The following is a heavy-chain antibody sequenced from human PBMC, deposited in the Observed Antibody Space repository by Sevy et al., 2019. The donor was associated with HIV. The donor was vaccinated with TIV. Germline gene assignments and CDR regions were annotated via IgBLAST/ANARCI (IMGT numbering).Heavy chain of an antibody. CDR3: ARDHVKDGDLGDYYYYAMDV. CDR1: GFTFSDYY. CDR2: ISGSDGTI. V-gene: IGHV3-11*01. D-gene: IGHD4-17*01. Sequence: KHGESLKISCAASGFTFSDYYMSWIRQAPGKGLEWISYISGSDGTIYYADSVKGRFTISRDNAKNSLHLQMNSLRAEDTAVYYCARDHVKDGDLGDYYYYAMDVWGQGTTVTVSS. J-gene: IGHJ6*02.